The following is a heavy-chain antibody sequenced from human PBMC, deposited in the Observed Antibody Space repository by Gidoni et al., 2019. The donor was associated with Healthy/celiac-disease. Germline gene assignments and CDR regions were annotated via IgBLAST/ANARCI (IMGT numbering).Heavy chain of an antibody. CDR3: ASYGFDSSGYSALYYYYGMDV. CDR2: INPNSGGT. Sequence: QVQLVQSGAEVKKPGASVKVSCKASGYTFTGYYMHWVRQAPGQGLEWMGWINPNSGGTNYAQKFQGRVTMTRDTSISTAYMELSRLRSDDTAVYYCASYGFDSSGYSALYYYYGMDVWGQGTTVTVSS. J-gene: IGHJ6*02. D-gene: IGHD3-22*01. V-gene: IGHV1-2*02. CDR1: GYTFTGYY.